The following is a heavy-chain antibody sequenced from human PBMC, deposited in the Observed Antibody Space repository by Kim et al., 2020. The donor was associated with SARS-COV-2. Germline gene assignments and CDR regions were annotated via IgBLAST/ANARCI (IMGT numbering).Heavy chain of an antibody. Sequence: GGSLRLSCVASGFTFSDYHMNWVRQAPGKGLEWLSYMNYRSVAIYYADSVRGRFTISRDNAQNSVYLQMNSLRDEDTAVYYCARDGLRGYEMDVWGQGTTVTVSS. V-gene: IGHV3-48*02. CDR3: ARDGLRGYEMDV. D-gene: IGHD3-3*01. CDR1: GFTFSDYH. J-gene: IGHJ6*02. CDR2: MNYRSVAI.